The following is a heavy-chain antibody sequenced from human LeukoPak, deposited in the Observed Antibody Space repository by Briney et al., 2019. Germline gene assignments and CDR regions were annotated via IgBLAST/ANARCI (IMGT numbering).Heavy chain of an antibody. CDR2: ISYDGSNK. D-gene: IGHD3-22*01. J-gene: IGHJ1*01. Sequence: GRSLRLSCAASGFTFSSYAMRWVRQAPGKGLEWVAVISYDGSNKYYADSVKGRFTISRDDSRNTLYLQMDSLKIEDTAVYYCTTDRYYDNSELQFQHWGQGTLVTVSS. CDR1: GFTFSSYA. V-gene: IGHV3-30-3*01. CDR3: TTDRYYDNSELQFQH.